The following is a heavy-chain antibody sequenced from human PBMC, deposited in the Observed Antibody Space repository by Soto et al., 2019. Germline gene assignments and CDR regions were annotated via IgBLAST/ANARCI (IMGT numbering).Heavy chain of an antibody. D-gene: IGHD4-17*01. V-gene: IGHV1-3*01. CDR2: INAGNGNT. CDR3: ARTPTVTTIYFDY. Sequence: ASVKVSCKASEYTFTSYAMHWVRQAPGQRLEWMGWINAGNGNTKYSQKFQGRVTITRDTSASTAYMELSSLRSEDTAVYYCARTPTVTTIYFDYWGQGTLVTVSS. CDR1: EYTFTSYA. J-gene: IGHJ4*02.